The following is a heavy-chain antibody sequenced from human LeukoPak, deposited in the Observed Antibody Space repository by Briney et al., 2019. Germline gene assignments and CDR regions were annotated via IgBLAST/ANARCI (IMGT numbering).Heavy chain of an antibody. CDR3: VKDTVRHCNGGTCRFDH. CDR2: IFYDSSEE. Sequence: GRSLRLSCEASGFTFGTYGMNWVRQGPGKGLEWLAVIFYDSSEEYYVDSVKGRFTISRDNSKNTVYLQMNSLTVEDTGVYYCVKDTVRHCNGGTCRFDHWGRGTLVIVSS. V-gene: IGHV3-30*18. J-gene: IGHJ5*02. D-gene: IGHD2-15*01. CDR1: GFTFGTYG.